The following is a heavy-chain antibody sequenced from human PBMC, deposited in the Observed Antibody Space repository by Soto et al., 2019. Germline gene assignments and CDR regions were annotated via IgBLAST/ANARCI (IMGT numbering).Heavy chain of an antibody. CDR1: GFTSSSYA. D-gene: IGHD3-3*01. CDR2: ISGSGGST. V-gene: IGHV3-23*01. J-gene: IGHJ4*02. Sequence: HPGGSLRLSCAASGFTSSSYAMSWVRQAPGKGLEWVSAISGSGGSTYYADSVKGRFTISRDNSKNTLYLQMNSLRAEDTAVYYCAKSHEFGVVILYYFDYWGQGTLVTVSS. CDR3: AKSHEFGVVILYYFDY.